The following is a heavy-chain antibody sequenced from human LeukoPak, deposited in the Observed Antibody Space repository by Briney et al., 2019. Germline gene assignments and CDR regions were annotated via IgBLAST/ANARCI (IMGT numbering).Heavy chain of an antibody. CDR1: GSSISSNYY. Sequence: PSETLSLTCTVSGSSISSNYYLGWIRQPPGKGLEWIGSIYYNGSTHYHPYLKSRVTIKVDTSKNHFSLKLTSMTAADTAVYYCDVGILRGPDYWGQGTLVTVSS. J-gene: IGHJ4*02. CDR2: IYYNGST. V-gene: IGHV4-38-2*02. D-gene: IGHD1-26*01. CDR3: DVGILRGPDY.